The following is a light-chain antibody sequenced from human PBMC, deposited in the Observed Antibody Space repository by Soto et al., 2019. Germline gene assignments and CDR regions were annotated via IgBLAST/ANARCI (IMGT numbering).Light chain of an antibody. Sequence: QSVLTQPPSASGTPGQRVTISCSGSSSNIGSNTVSWYQHLPGTAPKLLIYANNNRPSGVPDRFSGSKSGTSASLAITGLQAEDEADYYCQSYDSSRSPLYVFGTGTKVTVL. CDR1: SSNIGSNT. J-gene: IGLJ1*01. V-gene: IGLV1-40*01. CDR2: ANN. CDR3: QSYDSSRSPLYV.